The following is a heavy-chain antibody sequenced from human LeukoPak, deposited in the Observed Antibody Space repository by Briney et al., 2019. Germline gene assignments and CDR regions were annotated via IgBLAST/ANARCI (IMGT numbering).Heavy chain of an antibody. J-gene: IGHJ4*02. CDR2: ISGSGDST. CDR3: AKDPSRVAPWD. Sequence: GGSLRLSCAASGFTFSSYAMNWVRQAPGKGLEWVSGISGSGDSTYYADSVKGRFTISRDNSKNTLYLQMNSLRAEDTAVYYCAKDPSRVAPWDWGQGTLVTVSS. CDR1: GFTFSSYA. V-gene: IGHV3-23*01. D-gene: IGHD2-15*01.